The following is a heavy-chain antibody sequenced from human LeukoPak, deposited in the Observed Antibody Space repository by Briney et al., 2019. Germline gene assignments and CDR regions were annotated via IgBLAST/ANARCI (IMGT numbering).Heavy chain of an antibody. CDR1: GYTFTSYG. V-gene: IGHV1-2*02. Sequence: ASVKVSCKASGYTFTSYGISWVRQAPGQGLEWMGWINPNSGGTNYAQKFQGRVTMTRDTSISTAYMELSRLRSDDTAVYYCARGATTRYSSGWYGGFDYWGQGTLVTVSS. D-gene: IGHD6-19*01. CDR3: ARGATTRYSSGWYGGFDY. J-gene: IGHJ4*02. CDR2: INPNSGGT.